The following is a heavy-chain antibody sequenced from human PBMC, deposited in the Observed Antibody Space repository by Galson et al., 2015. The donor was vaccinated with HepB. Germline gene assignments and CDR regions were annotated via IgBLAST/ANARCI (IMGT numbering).Heavy chain of an antibody. CDR2: ISGSGGST. Sequence: SLRLSCAASGFTFSSYAMSWVRQAPGKGLEWVSAISGSGGSTYYADSVKGRFTISRDNSKNTLYLQMNSLRAEDTAVYYCAKGGEYYYYYYGMDVWGQGTTVTVSS. V-gene: IGHV3-23*01. CDR1: GFTFSSYA. CDR3: AKGGEYYYYYYGMDV. J-gene: IGHJ6*02.